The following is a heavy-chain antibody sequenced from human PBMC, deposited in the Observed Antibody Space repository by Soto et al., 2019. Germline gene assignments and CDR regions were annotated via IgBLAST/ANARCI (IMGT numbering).Heavy chain of an antibody. CDR3: ARDLGSGSYAPVGRGGDYYYGMDV. Sequence: QVQLVQSGAEVKKPGSSVKVSCKASGGTFSSYAISWVRQAPGQGLEWMGGIIPIFGTANYAQKFQGRVTITADESTSTAYMELSSRRSEDKAVYYCARDLGSGSYAPVGRGGDYYYGMDVWGQGTTVTVSS. D-gene: IGHD3-10*01. J-gene: IGHJ6*02. V-gene: IGHV1-69*12. CDR2: IIPIFGTA. CDR1: GGTFSSYA.